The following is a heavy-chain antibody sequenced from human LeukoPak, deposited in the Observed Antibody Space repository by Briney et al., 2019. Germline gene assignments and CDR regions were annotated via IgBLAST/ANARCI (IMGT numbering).Heavy chain of an antibody. CDR3: ARHLGPGWHAMDV. CDR2: VYYSGST. J-gene: IGHJ6*02. V-gene: IGHV4-59*08. Sequence: PSETLSLTCTVSGDSISSYYWSWIRQPPGKGLEWIGYVYYSGSTNYNPSLKRRVTISVDTSKTQFSLRLSSVTAADTAVYYCARHLGPGWHAMDVWGQGATVTVSS. D-gene: IGHD2-15*01. CDR1: GDSISSYY.